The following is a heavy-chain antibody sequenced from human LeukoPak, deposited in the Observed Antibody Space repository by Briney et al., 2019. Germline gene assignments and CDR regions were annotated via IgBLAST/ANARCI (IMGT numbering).Heavy chain of an antibody. D-gene: IGHD5-18*01. V-gene: IGHV4-39*07. CDR2: IYYSGST. CDR1: GVSISSSNSY. CDR3: ARDASRIQLWPL. Sequence: PSETLSLTCTVSGVSISSSNSYWGWIRQPPGKGLEWIGSIYYSGSTHYSPSLKSRVTISVDMSKNQFSLKLSSVTAADTAIYYCARDASRIQLWPLWGQGTLVTVSS. J-gene: IGHJ4*02.